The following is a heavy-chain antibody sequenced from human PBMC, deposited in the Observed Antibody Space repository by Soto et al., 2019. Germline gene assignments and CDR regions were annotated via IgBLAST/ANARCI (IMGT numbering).Heavy chain of an antibody. J-gene: IGHJ6*02. CDR1: GGSISSYY. CDR3: ARGRFYYYGMDV. Sequence: PSETLSITCTVSGGSISSYYWSWIRQPPGKGLEWIGYIYYSGSTNYNPSLKSRVTISVDTSKNQFSLKLSSVTAADTAVYYCARGRFYYYGMDVWGQGTTVTVSS. V-gene: IGHV4-59*01. CDR2: IYYSGST.